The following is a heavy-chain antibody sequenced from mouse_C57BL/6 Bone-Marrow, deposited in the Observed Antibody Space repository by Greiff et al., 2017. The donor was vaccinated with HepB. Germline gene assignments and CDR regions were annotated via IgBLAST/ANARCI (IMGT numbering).Heavy chain of an antibody. Sequence: VQRVESEAELVKPGASVKISCKASGYAFSSYWMNWVKQRPGKGLEWIGQIYPGDGDTNYNGKFKGKATLTADKSSSTAYMQLSSLTSEDSAVYFCARSRYYGSSPAWFAYWGQGTLVTVSA. J-gene: IGHJ3*01. D-gene: IGHD1-1*01. CDR3: ARSRYYGSSPAWFAY. V-gene: IGHV1-80*01. CDR2: IYPGDGDT. CDR1: GYAFSSYW.